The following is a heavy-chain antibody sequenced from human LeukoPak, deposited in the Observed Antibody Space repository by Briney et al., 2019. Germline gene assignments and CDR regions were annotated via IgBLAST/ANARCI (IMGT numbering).Heavy chain of an antibody. V-gene: IGHV4-59*12. CDR3: ARVLAAAVFDP. D-gene: IGHD6-13*01. Sequence: SETLSLTCTVSGGSISSYYWSWIRQPPGKGLEWIGYIYYSGYTNHNPSLKSRVTISVDKSKNQFSLKLSSVTAADTAVYYCARVLAAAVFDPWGQGTLVTVSS. CDR2: IYYSGYT. J-gene: IGHJ5*02. CDR1: GGSISSYY.